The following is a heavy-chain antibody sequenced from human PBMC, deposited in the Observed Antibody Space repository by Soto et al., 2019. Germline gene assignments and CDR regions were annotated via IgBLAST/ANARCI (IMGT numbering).Heavy chain of an antibody. V-gene: IGHV1-69*06. CDR2: IIPIFGTT. CDR3: ARGTRSGSYYYYGLDV. Sequence: SVKVSCKASGGTFSSYAISWVRQAPGQGLEWMGGIIPIFGTTNYARRFQGRVTISADKSTSTAYMELRSLRSEDTAVYYCARGTRSGSYYYYGLDVWGQGTTVTVSS. J-gene: IGHJ6*02. D-gene: IGHD1-26*01. CDR1: GGTFSSYA.